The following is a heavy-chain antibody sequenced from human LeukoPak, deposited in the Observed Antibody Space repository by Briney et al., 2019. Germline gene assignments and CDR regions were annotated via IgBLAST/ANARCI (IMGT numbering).Heavy chain of an antibody. D-gene: IGHD6-6*01. V-gene: IGHV4-39*01. CDR1: GASISTSSYY. CDR2: FYYTGSGST. CDR3: ARLSFQSSSSS. Sequence: SETLSLTCTVPGASISTSSYYWGWIRQPPGKGLEWIGSFYYTGSGSTYYNPSLKNRVTISVDTPRSQFSVKLSSVTAADTAVYYCARLSFQSSSSSWGQGTLVTVSS. J-gene: IGHJ4*02.